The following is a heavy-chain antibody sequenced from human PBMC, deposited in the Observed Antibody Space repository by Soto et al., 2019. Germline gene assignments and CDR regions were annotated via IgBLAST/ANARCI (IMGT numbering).Heavy chain of an antibody. CDR3: ARPMNYNDYLDY. J-gene: IGHJ4*02. D-gene: IGHD3-10*01. CDR1: GYTFTSYS. V-gene: IGHV1-3*01. CDR2: IHGNDGST. Sequence: ASVKVSCKASGYTFTSYSMHWVRQAPGQRLEWMGWIHGNDGSTRYSQNFQGRVTFTRDTSASTDYMELGSLRSEDTAVYYCARPMNYNDYLDYWGQGTLVTVSS.